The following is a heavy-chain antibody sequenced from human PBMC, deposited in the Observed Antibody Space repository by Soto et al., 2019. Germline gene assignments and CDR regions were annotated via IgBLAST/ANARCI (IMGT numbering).Heavy chain of an antibody. CDR1: GGSISSSSYY. CDR3: ATITIFGVVPNYFDY. J-gene: IGHJ4*02. D-gene: IGHD3-3*01. V-gene: IGHV4-39*01. CDR2: FYYSGST. Sequence: ETLSLTCTVSGGSISSSSYYWGWIRQPPGKGLEWIGSFYYSGSTYYNPSLKSRVTISVDTSKNQFSLKLSSVTAADTAVYYCATITIFGVVPNYFDYWGQGTLVTVSS.